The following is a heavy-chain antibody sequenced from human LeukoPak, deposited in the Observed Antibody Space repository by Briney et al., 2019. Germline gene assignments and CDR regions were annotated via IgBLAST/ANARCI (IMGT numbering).Heavy chain of an antibody. J-gene: IGHJ3*02. CDR1: GFTFSSYG. CDR3: ARDADEYCSSTTCRGGSFDI. Sequence: GGSLRLSCAASGFTFSSYGMHWVRQAPGKGLEWVAVIWSDGSNKYYADSVKGRFTISRDNSKNTLYLQMNSLRAEDTAVYYCARDADEYCSSTTCRGGSFDIWGQGTMVTVSS. CDR2: IWSDGSNK. V-gene: IGHV3-33*01. D-gene: IGHD2-2*01.